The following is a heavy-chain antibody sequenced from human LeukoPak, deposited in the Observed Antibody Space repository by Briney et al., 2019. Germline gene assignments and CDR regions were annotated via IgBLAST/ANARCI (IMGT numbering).Heavy chain of an antibody. Sequence: PSETLSLTCTVSGDSISSYYWIWIRQPPGGGLEWVAYIYHSGSTNYNPSLKRRVTISVDTSKNQFSLKLISVTAADTAVYYCARALRQQLVTGWFDPWGQGTLVTVSS. D-gene: IGHD6-13*01. CDR1: GDSISSYY. J-gene: IGHJ5*02. V-gene: IGHV4-59*01. CDR2: IYHSGST. CDR3: ARALRQQLVTGWFDP.